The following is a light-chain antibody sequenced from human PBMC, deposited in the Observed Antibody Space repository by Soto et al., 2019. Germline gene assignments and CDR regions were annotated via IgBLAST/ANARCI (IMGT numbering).Light chain of an antibody. Sequence: EIVLTPSPATLSLSPGERATLSCRASQSVSTYLAWYQHKPGQAPRVLVYGASTRATGIPARFSGSGSGTEFTLTISSLQSEDFAVYYCQQYNNWPLTFGQGTKVDIK. CDR2: GAS. J-gene: IGKJ1*01. V-gene: IGKV3-15*01. CDR1: QSVSTY. CDR3: QQYNNWPLT.